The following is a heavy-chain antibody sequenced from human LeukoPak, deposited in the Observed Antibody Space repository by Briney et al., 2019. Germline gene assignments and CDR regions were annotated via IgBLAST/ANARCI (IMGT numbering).Heavy chain of an antibody. V-gene: IGHV1-2*02. Sequence: ASVKVSCKASGYTFTGYYMHWVRQAPGQGLEWMGWINPNSGGTNYAQKFQGRVTMTRDTSISTAYMELSRLRSDDTAVYYCAREPHYYDSSGYYGGPIDYWGQGTLVTVSS. D-gene: IGHD3-22*01. J-gene: IGHJ4*02. CDR3: AREPHYYDSSGYYGGPIDY. CDR2: INPNSGGT. CDR1: GYTFTGYY.